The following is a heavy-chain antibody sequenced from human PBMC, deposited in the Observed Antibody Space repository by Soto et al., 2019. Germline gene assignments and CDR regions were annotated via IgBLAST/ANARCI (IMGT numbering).Heavy chain of an antibody. V-gene: IGHV1-18*01. Sequence: QVQLVQSGAEVKKPGASVKVSCKASGYTFTSYGISWVRQAPGQGLEWMGWISAYNGNTNYAQKLQGRVTMTTDTSXSXXYMERRSLRSDDTAVYYCARDLGPMTTVIRGSIDYWGQGTLVTVSS. CDR1: GYTFTSYG. J-gene: IGHJ4*02. CDR2: ISAYNGNT. CDR3: ARDLGPMTTVIRGSIDY. D-gene: IGHD4-17*01.